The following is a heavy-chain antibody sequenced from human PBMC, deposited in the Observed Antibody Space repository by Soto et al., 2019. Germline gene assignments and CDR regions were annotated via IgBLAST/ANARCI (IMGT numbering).Heavy chain of an antibody. J-gene: IGHJ4*02. Sequence: GGSLRLSCAASGFTFSSYGMHWVRQAPGKGLEWVSTISDDGINKNYTDSVKGRLTISRDNSENTVYLQMQNLRAEDTAVFYCARSSRGSGYYFPFDYWGQGALVTVSS. CDR2: ISDDGINK. D-gene: IGHD5-12*01. CDR3: ARSSRGSGYYFPFDY. CDR1: GFTFSSYG. V-gene: IGHV3-33*01.